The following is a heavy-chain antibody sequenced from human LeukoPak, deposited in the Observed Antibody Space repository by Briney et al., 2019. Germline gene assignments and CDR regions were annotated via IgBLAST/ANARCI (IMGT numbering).Heavy chain of an antibody. Sequence: PGGSLRLSCAASGFTFDDYAMHWVRQAPGKGLAWVSGISWNSGSIAYADSVKGRFTISRDNAKNSLYLQMNSLRAEDMALYYCAKTLFGSGSPNAFDIWGQGTMVTVSS. D-gene: IGHD3-10*01. V-gene: IGHV3-9*03. CDR2: ISWNSGSI. CDR3: AKTLFGSGSPNAFDI. J-gene: IGHJ3*02. CDR1: GFTFDDYA.